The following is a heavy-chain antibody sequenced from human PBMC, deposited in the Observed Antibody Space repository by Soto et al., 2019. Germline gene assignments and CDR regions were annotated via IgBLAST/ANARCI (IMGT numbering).Heavy chain of an antibody. CDR2: IYYNGNT. Sequence: QVQLQESGPGLVKPSQTLSLTCAVSGVSISSGDYYWTWIRQPPGKGLEYIGNIYYNGNTYYNPSLESLFTISLYTSKNHFSLSLRSVTAADTAVYYCARGVVGTTLHDAFDIWGQGTMVTVSS. CDR3: ARGVVGTTLHDAFDI. V-gene: IGHV4-30-4*01. J-gene: IGHJ3*02. CDR1: GVSISSGDYY. D-gene: IGHD1-26*01.